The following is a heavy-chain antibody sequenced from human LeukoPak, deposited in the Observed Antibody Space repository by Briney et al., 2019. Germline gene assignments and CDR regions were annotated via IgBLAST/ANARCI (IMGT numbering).Heavy chain of an antibody. J-gene: IGHJ4*02. CDR3: ARDGGYSSSWYDY. CDR2: ISSNGDST. CDR1: GFTFSSYA. Sequence: GGSLRLSCAASGFTFSSYAMHWVREAPGKGLEYVSAISSNGDSTYYANSVKGRFTISRDNSKNTLYLQMGSLRAEDMAVYYCARDGGYSSSWYDYWGQGTLVTVSS. D-gene: IGHD6-13*01. V-gene: IGHV3-64*01.